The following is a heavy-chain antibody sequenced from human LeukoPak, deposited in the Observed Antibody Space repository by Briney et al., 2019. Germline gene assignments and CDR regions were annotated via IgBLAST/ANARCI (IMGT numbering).Heavy chain of an antibody. CDR3: ARTNSIVVVTSSTYYFDY. D-gene: IGHD3-22*01. J-gene: IGHJ4*02. V-gene: IGHV4-34*01. Sequence: SETLSLTCAVYGGSFSGYYWSWIRQPPGKGLEWIGEINHSGSTNYNPSLKSRVTISVDTSKNQFSLKLSPVTAADTAVYYCARTNSIVVVTSSTYYFDYWGQGTLVTVSS. CDR2: INHSGST. CDR1: GGSFSGYY.